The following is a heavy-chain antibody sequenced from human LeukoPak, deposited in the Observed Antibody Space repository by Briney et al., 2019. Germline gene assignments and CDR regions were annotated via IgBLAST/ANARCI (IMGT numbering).Heavy chain of an antibody. D-gene: IGHD2-8*01. J-gene: IGHJ4*02. Sequence: GGSLRLSCEGSGFTFSSYWINWVRQAPGKGLDWVATIKPDGSAKYYADSVKDRFTISRDNAKNSLYLQMNSLRDEDTAMYYCARNILTSDGLWGQGTLVTVSS. CDR2: IKPDGSAK. CDR3: ARNILTSDGL. V-gene: IGHV3-7*01. CDR1: GFTFSSYW.